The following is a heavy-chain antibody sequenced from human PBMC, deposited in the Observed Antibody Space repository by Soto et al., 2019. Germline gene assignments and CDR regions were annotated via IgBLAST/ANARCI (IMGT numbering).Heavy chain of an antibody. CDR1: GWSFSGYD. Sequence: PSETLSLTCAVYGWSFSGYDWSWIRQPPGKGLEWIGYIYYSGSTNYNPSLKSRVTISVDTSKNQFSLKLSSVTAADTAVYYCARGGLDFDYWGRGTLVTVSS. CDR3: ARGGLDFDY. J-gene: IGHJ4*02. CDR2: IYYSGST. D-gene: IGHD3-16*01. V-gene: IGHV4-59*01.